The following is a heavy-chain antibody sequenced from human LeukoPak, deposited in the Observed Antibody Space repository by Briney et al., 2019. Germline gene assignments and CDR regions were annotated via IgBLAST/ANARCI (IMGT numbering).Heavy chain of an antibody. CDR2: MSYDGRFE. J-gene: IGHJ5*02. Sequence: QPGRSLRLSCADSGFTFSTYAMHWVRQAPGKGLEWVAVMSYDGRFEYYADSVKGRFTISRDNSKNTLYLHMNSLSTEDTAVYYCARCSTSSGRSARWFDPWGQGTLVTVSP. D-gene: IGHD3-22*01. V-gene: IGHV3-30*04. CDR3: ARCSTSSGRSARWFDP. CDR1: GFTFSTYA.